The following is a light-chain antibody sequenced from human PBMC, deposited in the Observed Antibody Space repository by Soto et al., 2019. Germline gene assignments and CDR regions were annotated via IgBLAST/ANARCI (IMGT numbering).Light chain of an antibody. V-gene: IGLV2-14*01. J-gene: IGLJ1*01. CDR3: SSFTSNTTRYV. CDR2: EVT. CDR1: SSDVGGYNY. Sequence: QSVLTQPASVSGSPGQSITISCTGTSSDVGGYNYVSWYQQHPGKAPKLMIYEVTNRPSGVSNRFSGSKSGNTASLTISGLQAEDEADYYCSSFTSNTTRYVFGPGTKVTGL.